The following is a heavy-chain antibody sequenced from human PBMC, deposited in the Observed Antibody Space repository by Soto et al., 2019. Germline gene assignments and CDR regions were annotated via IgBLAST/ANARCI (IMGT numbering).Heavy chain of an antibody. J-gene: IGHJ4*02. CDR3: VKDPDRSSDY. CDR2: ISSNGGST. Sequence: PGGSLRLSCSASGFSFTTYAMHWVRQAPGKGLEYVSAISSNGGSTNYADSVKGRFTISRDNSKNTLYLQMSSLRPEDTALYCCVKDPDRSSDYWGQGTLVTVSS. V-gene: IGHV3-64D*06. CDR1: GFSFTTYA.